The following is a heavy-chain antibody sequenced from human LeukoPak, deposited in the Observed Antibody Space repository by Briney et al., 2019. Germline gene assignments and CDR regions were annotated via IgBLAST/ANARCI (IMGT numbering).Heavy chain of an antibody. V-gene: IGHV1-24*01. CDR2: FDPEDGET. CDR3: ATVGSGWGVFDI. D-gene: IGHD6-19*01. J-gene: IGHJ3*02. Sequence: ASVKVSCKVSGYTLTELSMHWVRQAPGKGLEWMGGFDPEDGETIYAQKFQGRVTMTEDTSTDTAYMELSSLRSEDTAVYYCATVGSGWGVFDIWGQGTMVTVSS. CDR1: GYTLTELS.